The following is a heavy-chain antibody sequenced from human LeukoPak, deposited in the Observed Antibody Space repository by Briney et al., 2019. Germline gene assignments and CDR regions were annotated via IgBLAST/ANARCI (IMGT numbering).Heavy chain of an antibody. D-gene: IGHD3-22*01. Sequence: PGGSLRLSCATSGFTFTTFWMHWVRQAPGKGLVWVARINHDGSSANYVDSVKGRFTISRDNAKNTVYLQMNSLRAEDTAVYYCAKVRTYYYDSSGFDYWGQGTLVTVSS. CDR3: AKVRTYYYDSSGFDY. V-gene: IGHV3-74*01. CDR2: INHDGSSA. CDR1: GFTFTTFW. J-gene: IGHJ4*02.